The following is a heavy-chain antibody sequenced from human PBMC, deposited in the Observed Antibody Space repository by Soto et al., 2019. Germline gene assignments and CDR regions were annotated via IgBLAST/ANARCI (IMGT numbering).Heavy chain of an antibody. CDR3: ARLFDTSGWYDY. Sequence: GESLKISCKGSGYSFTSYWIGWVRQMPGKGLERMGIIYPGDSDTRYSPSFQGQVTISADKSITTTYLQWRSLKASDTAIYYCARLFDTSGWYDYWGQGTLVTVSS. CDR2: IYPGDSDT. CDR1: GYSFTSYW. D-gene: IGHD6-19*01. V-gene: IGHV5-51*01. J-gene: IGHJ4*02.